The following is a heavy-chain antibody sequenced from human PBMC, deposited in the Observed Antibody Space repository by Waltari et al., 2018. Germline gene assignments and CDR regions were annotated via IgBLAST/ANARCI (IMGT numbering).Heavy chain of an antibody. V-gene: IGHV3-30*02. Sequence: QVQLVESGGRVVQPGGSLSLSCTAPGFTLRTYGMPWVRQAPGKGLEGVALLNYEGYDSFYADSVKGRFTISRDTSTNTLYLLMNNLRPEDTATYFCAVSQSGYGNYIYWGHGSLVTVSS. CDR2: LNYEGYDS. CDR1: GFTLRTYG. D-gene: IGHD4-4*01. J-gene: IGHJ4*01. CDR3: AVSQSGYGNYIY.